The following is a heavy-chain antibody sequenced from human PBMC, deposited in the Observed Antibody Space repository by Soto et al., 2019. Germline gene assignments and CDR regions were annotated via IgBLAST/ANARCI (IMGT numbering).Heavy chain of an antibody. D-gene: IGHD3-3*01. CDR2: ISSGGYTI. Sequence: PGGSLRLSCEASGFTFSSYSFNWVRQAPGQGLEWVSFISSGGYTIYHVDSLEGRFSISRDDAKNSVYLQMSGLRMDDTAVYYCVRSRREWFGVVPPSDVWGRGTLVTVSS. CDR3: VRSRREWFGVVPPSDV. J-gene: IGHJ4*02. CDR1: GFTFSSYS. V-gene: IGHV3-48*01.